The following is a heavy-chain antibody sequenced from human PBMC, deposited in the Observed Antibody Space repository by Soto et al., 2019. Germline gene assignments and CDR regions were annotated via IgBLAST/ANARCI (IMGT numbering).Heavy chain of an antibody. J-gene: IGHJ5*02. V-gene: IGHV3-30-3*01. CDR1: GFTFSSYA. CDR2: ISYDGSNK. CDR3: ARDMFPPFDP. D-gene: IGHD3-10*02. Sequence: GGSLRLSCAASGFTFSSYAMHWVRQAPGKGLEWVAVISYDGSNKYYADSVKGRFTISRDNAKNSLYLQMNSLRAEDTAVYYCARDMFPPFDPWGQGTLVTVSS.